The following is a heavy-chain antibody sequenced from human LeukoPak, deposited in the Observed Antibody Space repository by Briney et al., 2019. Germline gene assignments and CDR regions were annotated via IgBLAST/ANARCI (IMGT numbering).Heavy chain of an antibody. CDR2: IKSKTDGGTT. D-gene: IGHD3-10*01. CDR3: TTDDWGLALVWVGEPPNY. Sequence: PGGSLRLSCAASGFTFSNAWMSWVRQAPGKGLEWVGRIKSKTDGGTTDYAAHVKGTFTISRDDSKNTLYLQMNSLKTEDTAVYYCTTDDWGLALVWVGEPPNYWGQGTLVTVSS. J-gene: IGHJ4*02. V-gene: IGHV3-15*01. CDR1: GFTFSNAW.